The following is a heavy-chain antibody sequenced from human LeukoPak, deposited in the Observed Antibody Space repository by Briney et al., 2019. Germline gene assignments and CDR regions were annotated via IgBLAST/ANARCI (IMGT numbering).Heavy chain of an antibody. CDR2: IYYSGST. CDR3: ARDGRIADDYYYGMDV. CDR1: GGSISSYY. J-gene: IGHJ6*02. V-gene: IGHV4-59*01. Sequence: SETLSLTCTVSGGSISSYYWSWIRQPPGKGLEWIGYIYYSGSTNYNPSLKSRVTISVDTSKNQFSLKLSSVTAADTAVYYCARDGRIADDYYYGMDVWGQGTTVTVSS. D-gene: IGHD6-13*01.